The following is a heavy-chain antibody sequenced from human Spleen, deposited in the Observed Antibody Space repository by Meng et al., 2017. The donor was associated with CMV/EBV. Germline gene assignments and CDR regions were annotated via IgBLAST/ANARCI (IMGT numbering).Heavy chain of an antibody. CDR1: GFMFSSSG. V-gene: IGHV3-30*02. Sequence: SGFMFSSSGMDWVRQAPGKGLEWVASIRYDGTHKYSADSVKGRFTISRDNSRYTLYLQMNSLRPEDTALYYCAKDRSGYDPLGLDYWGQGALVTVSS. CDR2: IRYDGTHK. CDR3: AKDRSGYDPLGLDY. J-gene: IGHJ4*02. D-gene: IGHD5-12*01.